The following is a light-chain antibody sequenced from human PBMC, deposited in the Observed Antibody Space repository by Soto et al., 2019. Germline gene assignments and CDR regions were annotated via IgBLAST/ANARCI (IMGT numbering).Light chain of an antibody. Sequence: QSVLTQPASVSGSPGQSITISCTGISSDVGSYNYVSWYQQHPGKAPKLMIYEVSNRPSGVSHRFSGSKSVNTASLTISGLQSEDEADYYCSSYATRSIWVFGGGTKLTVL. J-gene: IGLJ3*02. CDR2: EVS. CDR1: SSDVGSYNY. V-gene: IGLV2-14*03. CDR3: SSYATRSIWV.